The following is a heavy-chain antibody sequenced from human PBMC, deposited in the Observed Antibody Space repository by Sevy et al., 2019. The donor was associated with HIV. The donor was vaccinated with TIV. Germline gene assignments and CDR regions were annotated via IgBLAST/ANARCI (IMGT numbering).Heavy chain of an antibody. CDR3: AREPTTVPHYYYYYMDV. D-gene: IGHD4-17*01. J-gene: IGHJ6*03. CDR1: GGSISSGSSY. V-gene: IGHV4-61*02. Sequence: SETLSLTCTVSGGSISSGSSYWNWIRQPAGKGLEWIGRIYTSGNTNYNPSLKSRVSISIDTSKNQISLKLTSVTAVDTAVYYCAREPTTVPHYYYYYMDVWGKGTTVTVSS. CDR2: IYTSGNT.